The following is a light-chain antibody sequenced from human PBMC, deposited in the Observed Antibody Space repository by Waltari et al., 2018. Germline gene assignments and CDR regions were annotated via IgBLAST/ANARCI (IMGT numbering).Light chain of an antibody. J-gene: IGKJ1*01. CDR2: GAS. Sequence: EIVLTQSPGTLSLSPGERATLSCRASQSVTSPYLAWYQQKPGQAPRLLIYGASNRATGIPDGFSGSASGTDFTLTISRLEPEDFAVYYCQQYGSSLWTFGQGTKVEIK. CDR3: QQYGSSLWT. V-gene: IGKV3-20*01. CDR1: QSVTSPY.